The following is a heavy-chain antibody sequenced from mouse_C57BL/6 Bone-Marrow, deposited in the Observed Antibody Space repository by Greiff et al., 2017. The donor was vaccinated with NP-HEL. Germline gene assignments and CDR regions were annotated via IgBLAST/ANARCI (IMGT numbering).Heavy chain of an antibody. CDR3: ASVIGRRLYYYAMDY. D-gene: IGHD3-1*01. Sequence: QVQLQQPGAELVRPGTSVKLSCKASGYTFTSYWMHWVKQRPGQGLEWIGVIDPSDSYTNYNQKFKGKATLTVDTSSSTAYMQLSSLTSEDSAVYYCASVIGRRLYYYAMDYWGQGTSVTVSS. V-gene: IGHV1-59*01. CDR2: IDPSDSYT. CDR1: GYTFTSYW. J-gene: IGHJ4*01.